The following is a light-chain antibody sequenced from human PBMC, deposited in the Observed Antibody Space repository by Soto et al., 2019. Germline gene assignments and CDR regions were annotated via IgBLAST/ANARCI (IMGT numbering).Light chain of an antibody. J-gene: IGKJ2*01. CDR3: QQRDNWPT. Sequence: EIVLTQSPATLSLSPGDRATLSCRASQSVNSFLAWYQQKPGQAPRLLIYDASNRATGIPARFSGGGSGTDFTLTISSLEPEDFAVYYCQQRDNWPTFGQGTKLEIK. V-gene: IGKV3-11*01. CDR1: QSVNSF. CDR2: DAS.